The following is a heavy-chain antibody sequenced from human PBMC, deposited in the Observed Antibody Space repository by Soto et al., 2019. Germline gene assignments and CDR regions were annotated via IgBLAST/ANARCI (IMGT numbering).Heavy chain of an antibody. J-gene: IGHJ3*02. V-gene: IGHV1-69*01. CDR2: IIPIFGTA. D-gene: IGHD3-22*01. Sequence: QVQLVQSGAEVKKPGSSVKVSCKASGGTFSSYAISWVRQAPGQGLEWMGGIIPIFGTANYAQKFQGRVTITADESTSTAYMELSSLRSEDTAVNYCATTKPPYYYDSSGYFRPGTFDIWGQGTMVTVSS. CDR3: ATTKPPYYYDSSGYFRPGTFDI. CDR1: GGTFSSYA.